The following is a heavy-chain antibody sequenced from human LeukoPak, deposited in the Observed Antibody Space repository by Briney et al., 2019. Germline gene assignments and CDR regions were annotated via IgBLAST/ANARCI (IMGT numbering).Heavy chain of an antibody. D-gene: IGHD2-15*01. CDR2: ICAYNGNT. J-gene: IGHJ4*02. CDR1: GYTFTSYG. Sequence: GASVKASCKASGYTFTSYGISWVRQAPGQGLEWMGWICAYNGNTNFAQKLQGRVTMTTDTSTSTAYMELMSLRSDDTAVYYCARDCSGGTCYTSYWGQGTLVSVSS. CDR3: ARDCSGGTCYTSY. V-gene: IGHV1-18*01.